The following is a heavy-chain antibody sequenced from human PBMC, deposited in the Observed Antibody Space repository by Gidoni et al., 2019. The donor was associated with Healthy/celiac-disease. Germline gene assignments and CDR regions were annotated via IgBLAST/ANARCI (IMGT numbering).Heavy chain of an antibody. J-gene: IGHJ3*02. D-gene: IGHD2-2*01. CDR2: ISAYTGNT. CDR3: ARPLHASYPYAFDI. CDR1: GYTVTSYG. Sequence: QVQLVQAGAEVKKPGASGKVSCKESGYTVTSYGISWVRQAPGQGLEWMGWISAYTGNTTYAQQLQGRVTMTTDTSTSTAYMELRSLRSDDPAVYYCARPLHASYPYAFDIWGHGTMVTVSS. V-gene: IGHV1-18*01.